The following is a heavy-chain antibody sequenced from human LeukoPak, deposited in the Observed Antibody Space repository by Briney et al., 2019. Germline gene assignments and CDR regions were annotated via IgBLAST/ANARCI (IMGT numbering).Heavy chain of an antibody. Sequence: SETLSLTCAVYGGSFSGYYWSWIRQPPGKGLEWIGEINHSGSTNYNPSLKSRVTMTRDTSTSTVYMELSSLRSEDTAVYYCATSYITMMSFDYWGQGTLVTVSS. CDR1: GGSFSGYY. CDR2: INHSGST. D-gene: IGHD3-22*01. J-gene: IGHJ4*02. V-gene: IGHV4-34*10. CDR3: ATSYITMMSFDY.